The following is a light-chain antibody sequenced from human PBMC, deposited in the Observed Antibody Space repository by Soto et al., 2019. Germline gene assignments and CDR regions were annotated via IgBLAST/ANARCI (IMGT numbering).Light chain of an antibody. CDR3: AAWDDNLKGPLL. V-gene: IGLV1-44*01. J-gene: IGLJ2*01. CDR1: SSNIGRNS. Sequence: QSVLTQPPSASGTPGQRVTISCSGGSSNIGRNSVSWYQQVPGTAPKLIIFTNNERPSGIPGRFSGSKSGASASLAVVGLQSADEADYFCAAWDDNLKGPLLFGGGTKLTVL. CDR2: TNN.